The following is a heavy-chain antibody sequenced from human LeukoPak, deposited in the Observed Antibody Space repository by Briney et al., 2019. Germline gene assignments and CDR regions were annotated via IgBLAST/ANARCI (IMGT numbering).Heavy chain of an antibody. Sequence: SETLSLTCTVSGGSISSYSWSWIRHPAGKGLEWIGRIYTSGSTNYNPSLTSRVTMSVDTSKNQFSLKLSSVTAADTAVYYCARSRIAAAFVRGWFDLWGQGTLVTVSS. CDR3: ARSRIAAAFVRGWFDL. V-gene: IGHV4-4*07. D-gene: IGHD6-13*01. CDR2: IYTSGST. J-gene: IGHJ5*02. CDR1: GGSISSYS.